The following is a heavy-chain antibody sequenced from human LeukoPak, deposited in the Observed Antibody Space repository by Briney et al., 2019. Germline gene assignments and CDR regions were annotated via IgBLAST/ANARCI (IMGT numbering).Heavy chain of an antibody. CDR3: ARAQSGYDRYYYFDY. CDR2: ISAYNGNT. D-gene: IGHD5-12*01. V-gene: IGHV1-18*01. Sequence: ASVKVSCKASGYTFTSYGISWGRQAPGQGLEWMGWISAYNGNTNYAQKLQGRVTMTTDTSTSTAYMELRSLRSDDTAVYYCARAQSGYDRYYYFDYWGQGTLVTVSS. CDR1: GYTFTSYG. J-gene: IGHJ4*02.